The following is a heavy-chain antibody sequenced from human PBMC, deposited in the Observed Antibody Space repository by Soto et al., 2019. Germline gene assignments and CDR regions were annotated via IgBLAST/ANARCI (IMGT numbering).Heavy chain of an antibody. J-gene: IGHJ6*02. CDR1: GDSISDYY. V-gene: IGHV4-4*07. CDR2: FYYSGNT. Sequence: SETLSLTCTVSGDSISDYYWSWIRQPAGKGLEWIGRFYYSGNTKSNPSLKSRVTMSADTSKNQFSLSLRSVTAADSAIYYCARMYNRAFYRHEGEYFFYGLDVWGQGTTVTVSS. D-gene: IGHD1-20*01. CDR3: ARMYNRAFYRHEGEYFFYGLDV.